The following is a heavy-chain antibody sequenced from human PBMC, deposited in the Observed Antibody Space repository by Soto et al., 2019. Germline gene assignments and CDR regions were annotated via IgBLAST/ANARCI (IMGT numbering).Heavy chain of an antibody. J-gene: IGHJ4*02. CDR2: ISSSGSTI. CDR3: ARAGYRRVDY. CDR1: GFTFSSYS. V-gene: IGHV3-48*02. D-gene: IGHD5-12*01. Sequence: EVQLVESGGVLVQPGGSLRLSCAASGFTFSSYSMNWVRQAPGKGLEWVSYISSSGSTIYYADSVRGRFTISRDNAKNSLYLQMNSLRDEYTAVYYWARAGYRRVDYWGQGTLVTVSS.